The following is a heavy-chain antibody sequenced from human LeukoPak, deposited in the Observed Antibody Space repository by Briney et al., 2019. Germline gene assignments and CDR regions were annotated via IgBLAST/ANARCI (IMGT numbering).Heavy chain of an antibody. D-gene: IGHD3-3*01. V-gene: IGHV3-23*01. Sequence: GGSLRLSCAASGFTFSSYAMSWVRQAPGKGLEWVSGISGSGGSTYYADSVKGRFTISRDNSKNTLYLQMNSLRAQDTAVYYCAKDRLRFALATSDYWGQGTLVTVSS. CDR3: AKDRLRFALATSDY. CDR1: GFTFSSYA. CDR2: ISGSGGST. J-gene: IGHJ4*02.